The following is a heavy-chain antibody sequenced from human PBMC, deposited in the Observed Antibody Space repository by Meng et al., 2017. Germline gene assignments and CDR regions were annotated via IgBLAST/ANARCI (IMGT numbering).Heavy chain of an antibody. CDR2: IIAYNGNT. CDR3: ARDLIVVVPAAIYSVSPDFDH. D-gene: IGHD2-2*01. CDR1: GYTFTSYG. Sequence: ASVKVSCKASGYTFTSYGISWVRQAPGQGLEWMGWIIAYNGNTNYAQKLQGRVTMTTDTSTSTAYMELRSLRSDDTAVYYCARDLIVVVPAAIYSVSPDFDHWGQGTLVTVSS. V-gene: IGHV1-18*01. J-gene: IGHJ5*02.